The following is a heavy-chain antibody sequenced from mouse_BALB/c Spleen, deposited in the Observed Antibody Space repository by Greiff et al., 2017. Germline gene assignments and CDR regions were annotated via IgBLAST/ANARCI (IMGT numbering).Heavy chain of an antibody. CDR2: IYPGNVNT. CDR1: GYTFTSYY. D-gene: IGHD4-1*01. Sequence: VQLQQSGPELVKPGASVRISCKASGYTFTSYYIHWVKQRPGQGLEWIGWIYPGNVNTKYNEKFKGKATLTADKSSSKAYMQLSSLTSEDYAVYFCAGPTTGTGAMDDWGQGTAVTVSS. V-gene: IGHV1S56*01. CDR3: AGPTTGTGAMDD. J-gene: IGHJ4*01.